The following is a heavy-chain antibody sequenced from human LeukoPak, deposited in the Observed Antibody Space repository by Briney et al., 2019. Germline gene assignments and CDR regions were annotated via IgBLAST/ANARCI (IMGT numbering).Heavy chain of an antibody. Sequence: PGGSLRLSCAASGFTFSSYAMSWVRQAPGKGLEWASAISGSGGSTYYADSVKGRFTISRDNSKNTLYLQMNSLRAEDTAVYYCAKVVVVVPAAMMDYFDYWGQGTLVTVSS. J-gene: IGHJ4*02. CDR1: GFTFSSYA. CDR2: ISGSGGST. CDR3: AKVVVVVPAAMMDYFDY. V-gene: IGHV3-23*01. D-gene: IGHD2-2*01.